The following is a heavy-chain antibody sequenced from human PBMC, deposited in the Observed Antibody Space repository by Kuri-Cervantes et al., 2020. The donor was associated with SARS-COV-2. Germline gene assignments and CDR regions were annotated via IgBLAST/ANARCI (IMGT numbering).Heavy chain of an antibody. D-gene: IGHD4-17*01. Sequence: GESLKISCRVSGYSFTSYWIGWVRQMPGKGLEWMGIIYPGDSDTRYSPSFQGQVTISADKSISTAYLQWSSLKASDTAMYYCARQSRGATATVTTDYYYYGMDVWGQGTTVTVSS. V-gene: IGHV5-51*01. J-gene: IGHJ6*02. CDR2: IYPGDSDT. CDR1: GYSFTSYW. CDR3: ARQSRGATATVTTDYYYYGMDV.